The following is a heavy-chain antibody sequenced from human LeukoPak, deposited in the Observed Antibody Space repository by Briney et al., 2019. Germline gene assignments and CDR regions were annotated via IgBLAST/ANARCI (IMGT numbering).Heavy chain of an antibody. D-gene: IGHD3-3*01. V-gene: IGHV3-23*01. CDR1: GFTFSSYA. CDR2: ISGSGGST. J-gene: IGHJ6*02. Sequence: GGSLRLSCAASGFTFSSYAMSWVRQAPGKGLEWVSAISGSGGSTYYADSVKGRFTISRDNSKNTLYLQMNGLRAEDTAVYYCARDQRFLEWYQPYYYYYGMDVWGQGTTVTVSS. CDR3: ARDQRFLEWYQPYYYYYGMDV.